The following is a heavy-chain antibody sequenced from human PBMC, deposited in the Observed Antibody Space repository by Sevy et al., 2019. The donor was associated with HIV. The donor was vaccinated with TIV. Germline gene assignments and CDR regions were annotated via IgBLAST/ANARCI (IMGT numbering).Heavy chain of an antibody. CDR2: ISSSSSTI. D-gene: IGHD3-22*01. J-gene: IGHJ6*02. CDR3: ARDRDCDSSGDYYGMDV. V-gene: IGHV3-48*02. CDR1: GFTFSSYS. Sequence: GGSLRLSCAASGFTFSSYSMNWVRQAPGKGLEWVSYISSSSSTIYYAYSVKGRFTISRDNAKNSLYLQMNSLRDEDTAVYYCARDRDCDSSGDYYGMDVWGQGTTVTVSS.